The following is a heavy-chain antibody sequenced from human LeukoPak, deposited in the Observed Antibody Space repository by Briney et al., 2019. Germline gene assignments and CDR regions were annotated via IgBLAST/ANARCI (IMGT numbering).Heavy chain of an antibody. Sequence: GGSLRLSCAASGFTFSSYGMHWVRQAPGKGLEWVAVISYDGSNKYYADSVKGRFTISRDNSKNTLYLQMNSLRAEDTAVYYCAKDLVSDSSGYYFGIGYWGQGTLVTVSS. CDR2: ISYDGSNK. CDR3: AKDLVSDSSGYYFGIGY. D-gene: IGHD3-22*01. J-gene: IGHJ4*02. CDR1: GFTFSSYG. V-gene: IGHV3-30*18.